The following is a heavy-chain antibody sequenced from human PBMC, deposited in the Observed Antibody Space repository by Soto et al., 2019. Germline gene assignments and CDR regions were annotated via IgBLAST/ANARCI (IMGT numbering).Heavy chain of an antibody. J-gene: IGHJ6*02. Sequence: QVQLQQWGAGLLKPSETLSLTCAVYGGSFSGYYWSWIRQPPGKGLEWIGEINHSGSTNYNTSLKSRVTISVDTSKNQFSLKLSSVTAADTAVYYCARGVRRYSGSGSYLYYYGMDVWGQGTTVTVSS. V-gene: IGHV4-34*01. D-gene: IGHD3-10*01. CDR2: INHSGST. CDR1: GGSFSGYY. CDR3: ARGVRRYSGSGSYLYYYGMDV.